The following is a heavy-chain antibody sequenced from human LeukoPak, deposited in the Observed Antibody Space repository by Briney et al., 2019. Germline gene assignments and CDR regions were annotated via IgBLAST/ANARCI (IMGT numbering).Heavy chain of an antibody. CDR1: NYSISSAYY. J-gene: IGHJ4*02. Sequence: SETLSLTCTVSNYSISSAYYWGWIRQPPGKGLEWIGSIAHGGRPYYDPSLKSRVTISVDTSKNQFSLKLSSVTAADTAVYYCARVGKYDFWSGHDETRLDYWGQGSLVTVSS. V-gene: IGHV4-38-2*02. CDR2: IAHGGRP. D-gene: IGHD3-3*01. CDR3: ARVGKYDFWSGHDETRLDY.